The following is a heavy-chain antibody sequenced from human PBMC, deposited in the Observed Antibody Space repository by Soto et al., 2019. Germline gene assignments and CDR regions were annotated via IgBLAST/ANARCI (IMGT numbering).Heavy chain of an antibody. V-gene: IGHV4-59*08. CDR3: ARHTSIAAFFDY. CDR2: IYYSGST. Sequence: SETLSLTCTVSGGSISSYYWSWIRQPPGKGLEWIGYIYYSGSTNYNPSLKSQVTISVNTSKNQFSLKLSSVTAADTAVYYCARHTSIAAFFDYWGQGTLVTVSS. J-gene: IGHJ4*02. D-gene: IGHD6-6*01. CDR1: GGSISSYY.